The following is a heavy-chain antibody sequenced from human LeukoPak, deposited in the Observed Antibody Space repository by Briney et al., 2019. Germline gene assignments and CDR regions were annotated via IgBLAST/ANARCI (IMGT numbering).Heavy chain of an antibody. D-gene: IGHD5-24*01. Sequence: PSETLSLTCTVSGGSISSYYWSWIRQPPGKGLEWIGYIYYSGSTNYNPSLKSRVTISVDTSKNQFSLKLSPVTAADTAVYYCARVRDGYRHAGASWYFDLWGRGTLVTVSS. CDR2: IYYSGST. CDR3: ARVRDGYRHAGASWYFDL. V-gene: IGHV4-59*01. J-gene: IGHJ2*01. CDR1: GGSISSYY.